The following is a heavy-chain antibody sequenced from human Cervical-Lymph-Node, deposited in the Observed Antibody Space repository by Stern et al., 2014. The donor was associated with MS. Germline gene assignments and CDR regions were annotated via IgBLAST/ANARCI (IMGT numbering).Heavy chain of an antibody. V-gene: IGHV3-21*06. CDR3: ARARRGFDH. J-gene: IGHJ4*02. CDR2: ISSTSKYI. CDR1: GFTFSNYT. Sequence: EVQLVESGGGLVKPGRSLRLSCEVSGFTFSNYTMNWVRQAPGKGLECVSSISSTSKYIYYANSVKGRFTISRDNAKNSLYLQVNSLRAEDTAMYYCARARRGFDHWGQGTLVTVSS.